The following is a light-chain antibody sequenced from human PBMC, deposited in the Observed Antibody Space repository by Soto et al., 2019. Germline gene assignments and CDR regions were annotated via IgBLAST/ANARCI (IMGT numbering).Light chain of an antibody. CDR1: SSNIGSNT. J-gene: IGLJ1*01. Sequence: QSVLTQPPSASGTPGQRVTISCSGSSSNIGSNTVNWYQQLPGTAPKLLIYSNDQRPSGVPDRFSGSKSGTSASLAISGLQAGDEADYYCSSYTSSSTYVFGTGTKLTVL. CDR3: SSYTSSSTYV. CDR2: SND. V-gene: IGLV1-44*01.